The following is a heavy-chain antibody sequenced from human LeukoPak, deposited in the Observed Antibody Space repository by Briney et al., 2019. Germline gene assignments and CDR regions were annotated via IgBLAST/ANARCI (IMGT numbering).Heavy chain of an antibody. Sequence: GGSLRLSCAASGFTFSSYSMNWVRQAPGKGLEWVSSISSSSSYIYYADSVKGRFTISRDNAKNSLYLQMNSLRAEDTAVYYCARCYYDILTGYCNPFDYWGQGTLATVSS. CDR2: ISSSSSYI. V-gene: IGHV3-21*01. D-gene: IGHD3-9*01. J-gene: IGHJ4*02. CDR1: GFTFSSYS. CDR3: ARCYYDILTGYCNPFDY.